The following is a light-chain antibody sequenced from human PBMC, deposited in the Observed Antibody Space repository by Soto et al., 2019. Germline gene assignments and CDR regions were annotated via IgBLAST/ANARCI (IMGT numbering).Light chain of an antibody. V-gene: IGKV3D-7*01. CDR2: GAS. CDR1: QSISSSY. J-gene: IGKJ1*01. Sequence: EVVLTQSPATLSLSPGEGATLSCRVSQSISSSYLSWYQQRPGQAPRLLIYGASTRATGIPARFSGSGSGTEFTLTINSLQSEDFAVYYCQQYNNWPRTFGQGTKVDIK. CDR3: QQYNNWPRT.